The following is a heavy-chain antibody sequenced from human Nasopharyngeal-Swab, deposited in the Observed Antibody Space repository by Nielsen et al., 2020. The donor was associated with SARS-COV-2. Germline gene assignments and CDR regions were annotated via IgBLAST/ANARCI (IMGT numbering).Heavy chain of an antibody. J-gene: IGHJ4*01. CDR2: ISFDGSNK. CDR3: AKDTRPYITATDQDH. D-gene: IGHD6-25*01. CDR1: GFIFSTYA. Sequence: GESLKISCAASGFIFSTYAMHWVRQAPGKGLEWVAVISFDGSNKYYLDSVKGRFTISRDDSKNTLYLQMNSLRREDTAVYFCAKDTRPYITATDQDHWGHGTLVTVSS. V-gene: IGHV3-30*18.